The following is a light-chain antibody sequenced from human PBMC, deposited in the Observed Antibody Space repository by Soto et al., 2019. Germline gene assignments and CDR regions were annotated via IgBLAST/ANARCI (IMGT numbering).Light chain of an antibody. CDR2: DAS. CDR3: QQYNNWPPPLT. Sequence: EIVMTQSPATLSVSPGERATLSCRASQSVRSNLGWYQQKPGQAPRLLVYDASARATGIPARFSGSGSGTEFTLTISSLQSEDFAVYYCQQYNNWPPPLTFGGGTKVEIK. J-gene: IGKJ4*01. V-gene: IGKV3-15*01. CDR1: QSVRSN.